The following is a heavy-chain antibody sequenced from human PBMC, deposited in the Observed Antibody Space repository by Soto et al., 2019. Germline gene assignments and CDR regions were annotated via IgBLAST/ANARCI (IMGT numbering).Heavy chain of an antibody. CDR1: NDSIRNNY. J-gene: IGHJ2*01. D-gene: IGHD3-16*01. CDR3: ARVALYHGYTYWYFDL. Sequence: QVQLQESGPGLVKPSETLSLTCSVSNDSIRNNYWSWIRQSPGKGLEWIGCIYYSGSTHYNPSLESRVTMSVDTSQNQFALRLTSVTAADTAVYYCARVALYHGYTYWYFDLWGRGTLVTVSS. CDR2: IYYSGST. V-gene: IGHV4-59*01.